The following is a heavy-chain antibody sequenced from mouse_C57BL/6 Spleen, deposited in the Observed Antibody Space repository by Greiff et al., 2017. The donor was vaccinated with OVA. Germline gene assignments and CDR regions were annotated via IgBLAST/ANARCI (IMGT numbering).Heavy chain of an antibody. CDR3: ARVDLLLRLYAMDY. J-gene: IGHJ4*01. CDR1: GYTFTSYW. V-gene: IGHV1-72*01. CDR2: IDPNSGGT. Sequence: QVQLQQSGAELVKPGASVKLSCKASGYTFTSYWMHWVKQRPGRGLEWIGRIDPNSGGTKYNEKFKSKATLTVDKPSSTAYMQLSSLTSEDSAVYYCARVDLLLRLYAMDYWGQGTSVTVSS. D-gene: IGHD1-1*01.